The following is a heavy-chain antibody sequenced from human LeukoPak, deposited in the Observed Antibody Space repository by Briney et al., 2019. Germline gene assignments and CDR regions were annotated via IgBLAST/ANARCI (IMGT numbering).Heavy chain of an antibody. CDR2: IQYDGNDK. CDR3: AKDVNTMPWAS. V-gene: IGHV3-30*02. J-gene: IGHJ4*02. Sequence: GGSLRLSCAASGFTFSTYGIHWVRQAPGKGLEWVAFIQYDGNDKYYGNSVKGRFTISRDNSKNTLYLQMNSLRAEDTAMYYCAKDVNTMPWASWGQGTLVTVSS. CDR1: GFTFSTYG. D-gene: IGHD2-2*01.